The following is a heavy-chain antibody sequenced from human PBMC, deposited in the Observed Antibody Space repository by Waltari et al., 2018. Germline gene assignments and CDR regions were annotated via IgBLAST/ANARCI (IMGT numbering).Heavy chain of an antibody. J-gene: IGHJ6*02. CDR1: GYRFTSYW. D-gene: IGHD6-6*01. CDR3: ASPGAARPPYYGMDV. Sequence: EVQLVETGAGVKQPGECLSISCTGSGYRFTSYWIGWVRQLAGNGLEWMGIIYPGDSDTRYSPSFQGQVTISADKSISTAYLQWSSLNASDTAMYYCASPGAARPPYYGMDVWGQGTTVTVSS. V-gene: IGHV5-51*01. CDR2: IYPGDSDT.